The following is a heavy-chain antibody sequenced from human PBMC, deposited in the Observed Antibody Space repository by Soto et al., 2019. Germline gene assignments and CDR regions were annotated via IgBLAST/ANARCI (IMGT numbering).Heavy chain of an antibody. CDR3: ARGPVEAPGKTVYYYYGVDV. D-gene: IGHD1-26*01. Sequence: SETLSLTCAVSGGSISSGGYSWSWIRQPPGKGLEWIGYIYHSGSTYYSPSLKSRVTMSVDRSKNQFSLKLNSVTAADTAVYYCARGPVEAPGKTVYYYYGVDVWGQGTTVTVSS. V-gene: IGHV4-30-2*01. CDR2: IYHSGST. J-gene: IGHJ6*02. CDR1: GGSISSGGYS.